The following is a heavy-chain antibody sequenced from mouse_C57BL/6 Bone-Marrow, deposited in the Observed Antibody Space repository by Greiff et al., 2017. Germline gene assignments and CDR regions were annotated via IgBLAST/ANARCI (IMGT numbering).Heavy chain of an antibody. CDR2: IDPENGDT. D-gene: IGHD2-4*01. Sequence: VQLQQSGAELVRPGASVKLSCTASGFNIKDDYMHWVKQRPEQGLEWIGWIDPENGDTEYASKFQGKATITADTSSNTAYLQLSSLTSGDTAVYCCTYDYDVSWFAYWGQGTLVTGSA. CDR1: GFNIKDDY. CDR3: TYDYDVSWFAY. V-gene: IGHV14-4*01. J-gene: IGHJ3*01.